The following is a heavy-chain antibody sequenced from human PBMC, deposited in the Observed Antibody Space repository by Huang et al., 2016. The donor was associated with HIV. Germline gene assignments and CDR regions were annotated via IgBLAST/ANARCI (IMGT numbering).Heavy chain of an antibody. Sequence: EVQLVESGGCLVQPGRSLRLSCAASGFTCDDYAMHWVRPAPGKGLEWVSGMSLNSGSIGYADSVKGRVTISRDNAKNSLYLQMNSLRAEDTALYYCAKDIKPTLYYGMDVWGQGTTVTVSS. CDR1: GFTCDDYA. CDR3: AKDIKPTLYYGMDV. CDR2: MSLNSGSI. V-gene: IGHV3-9*01. J-gene: IGHJ6*02.